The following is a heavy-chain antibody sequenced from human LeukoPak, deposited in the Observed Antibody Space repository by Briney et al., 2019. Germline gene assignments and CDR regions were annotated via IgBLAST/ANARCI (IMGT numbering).Heavy chain of an antibody. CDR1: GFTLSSYA. D-gene: IGHD6-25*01. CDR2: ISDTGDAT. V-gene: IGHV3-23*01. CDR3: ARGAAAPDY. J-gene: IGHJ4*02. Sequence: GGSLRLSCAASGFTLSSYAMTWVRQAPGKGLEWVSVISDTGDATYYADSVKGRFATSRDNSNNTLYLQLNSLRAEDTAVYYCARGAAAPDYWGLGTRVTVAS.